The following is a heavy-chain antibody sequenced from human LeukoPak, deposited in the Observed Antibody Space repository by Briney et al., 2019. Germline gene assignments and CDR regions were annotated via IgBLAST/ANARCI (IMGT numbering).Heavy chain of an antibody. Sequence: SETLSLTCTVSGGSISSYYWSWLRQPPGKGLEWIGEINHSGSTNYNPSLKSRVTISVDTSKNQFSLKLSSVTAADTAVYYCARDSSSLTYYFDYWGQGTLDTVSS. CDR1: GGSISSYY. D-gene: IGHD6-6*01. J-gene: IGHJ4*02. CDR3: ARDSSSLTYYFDY. V-gene: IGHV4-34*01. CDR2: INHSGST.